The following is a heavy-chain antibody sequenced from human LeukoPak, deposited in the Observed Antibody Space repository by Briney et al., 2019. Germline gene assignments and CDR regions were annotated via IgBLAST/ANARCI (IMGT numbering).Heavy chain of an antibody. J-gene: IGHJ4*02. V-gene: IGHV3-33*01. D-gene: IGHD5-18*01. CDR3: ARDSGYSYGPGFDY. CDR2: IWYDGSHE. Sequence: GGSLRLSCAASRFTFTDYGMHWVRQAPGKGLEWVAAIWYDGSHENNADSVKGRFTISRDNSKNTLYLQMNSLRAEDTALYYCARDSGYSYGPGFDYWGQGTLVTVSS. CDR1: RFTFTDYG.